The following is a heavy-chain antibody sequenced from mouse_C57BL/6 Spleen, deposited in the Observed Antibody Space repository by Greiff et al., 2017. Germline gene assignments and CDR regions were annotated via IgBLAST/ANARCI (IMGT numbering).Heavy chain of an antibody. CDR3: ARSSYDGYYVRFAD. CDR2: IDPEDGET. J-gene: IGHJ3*01. D-gene: IGHD2-3*01. CDR1: GFTITDYY. V-gene: IGHV14-2*01. Sequence: VQLQQPGAELVKPGASVKLSCTASGFTITDYYMHWVKQRTEQGLEWIGRIDPEDGETKYAPKFQGKATITADTSSNTAYLPLSSLTSEDTAVYYCARSSYDGYYVRFADWGQGTLVTVSA.